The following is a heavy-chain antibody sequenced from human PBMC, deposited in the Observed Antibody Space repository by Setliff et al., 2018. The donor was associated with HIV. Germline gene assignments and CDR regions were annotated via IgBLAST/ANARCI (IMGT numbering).Heavy chain of an antibody. Sequence: ASVKVSCKASGYIFTGYYMHWVRRAPGQGFEWMGWINPDNGRTQYGQKFRGRLTLTRDTSIRTAYMELSGLTFDDTAMYYCARDRRAGVYYYTDVWG. J-gene: IGHJ6*03. D-gene: IGHD7-27*01. CDR1: GYIFTGYY. V-gene: IGHV1-2*02. CDR3: ARDRRAGVYYYTDV. CDR2: INPDNGRT.